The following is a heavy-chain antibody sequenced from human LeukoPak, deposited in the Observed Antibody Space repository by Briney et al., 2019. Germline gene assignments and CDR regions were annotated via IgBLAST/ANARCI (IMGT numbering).Heavy chain of an antibody. Sequence: SETLSLTCTVSGASLSSGGHYWNWIRQHPVKGLEWIGYIHFSGSTYYNPSLQSRVTISVDTSKSQFTLNLRSVTAADTAVYYCARDGESGFSYLFDNWGQGTMVSVSS. D-gene: IGHD5-12*01. V-gene: IGHV4-31*03. CDR2: IHFSGST. CDR3: ARDGESGFSYLFDN. J-gene: IGHJ4*02. CDR1: GASLSSGGHY.